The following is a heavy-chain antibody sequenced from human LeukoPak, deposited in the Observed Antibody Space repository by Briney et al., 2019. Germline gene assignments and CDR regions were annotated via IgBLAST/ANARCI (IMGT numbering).Heavy chain of an antibody. J-gene: IGHJ3*02. CDR1: GYTFTSYG. CDR2: ISAYNGNT. V-gene: IGHV1-18*01. CDR3: AREGSIDYDFWSGYSPDAFDI. D-gene: IGHD3-3*01. Sequence: GASVKVSCKASGYTFTSYGISWVRQAPGQGLEWMGWISAYNGNTNYAQKLQGRVTMTTDTSTSTAYMELRSLRSDDTAVYYCAREGSIDYDFWSGYSPDAFDIWGQGTMVTVSS.